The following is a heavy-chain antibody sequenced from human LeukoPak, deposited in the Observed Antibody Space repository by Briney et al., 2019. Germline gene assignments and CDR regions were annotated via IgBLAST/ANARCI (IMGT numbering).Heavy chain of an antibody. CDR1: GGSISSSSYY. Sequence: PSETLSLTCTVSGGSISSSSYYWGWTPQPPGKGLEWIGSIYYSGSTHYNPSLKSRVTISVDTSKNQFSLKLSSVTAADTAVYYCASQRGSGSYLPYYYGMDVWGQGTTVTVSS. CDR2: IYYSGST. V-gene: IGHV4-39*01. CDR3: ASQRGSGSYLPYYYGMDV. J-gene: IGHJ6*02. D-gene: IGHD1-26*01.